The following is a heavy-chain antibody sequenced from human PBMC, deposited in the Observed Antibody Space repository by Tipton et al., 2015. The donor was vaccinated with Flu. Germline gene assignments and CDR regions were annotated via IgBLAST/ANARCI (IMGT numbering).Heavy chain of an antibody. D-gene: IGHD3-10*01. J-gene: IGHJ4*02. V-gene: IGHV3-74*01. CDR2: INSDGSST. CDR3: ARYYYSSPPFDY. Sequence: CAASGFTFSNYWMHWVRQAPGKGMVWVSRINSDGSSTNYADSVKGRFTISRDNAKNTLCLQMNSLRAEDTAVYYCARYYYSSPPFDYWGLGTLVTVSS. CDR1: GFTFSNYW.